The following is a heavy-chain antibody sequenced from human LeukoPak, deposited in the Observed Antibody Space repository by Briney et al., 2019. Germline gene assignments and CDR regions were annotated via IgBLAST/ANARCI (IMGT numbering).Heavy chain of an antibody. CDR3: AKESVVTFNPLPTDAFDI. V-gene: IGHV3-30*18. D-gene: IGHD4-23*01. J-gene: IGHJ3*02. CDR2: ISYDGSNK. CDR1: GFVFSSYG. Sequence: GRSLRLSCAASGFVFSSYGMHWVCQAPGKGLEWVAVISYDGSNKYYADSVKGRFTISRDNSKDTLYLQMNSLRAEDTAVYYCAKESVVTFNPLPTDAFDIWGQGTMVTVSS.